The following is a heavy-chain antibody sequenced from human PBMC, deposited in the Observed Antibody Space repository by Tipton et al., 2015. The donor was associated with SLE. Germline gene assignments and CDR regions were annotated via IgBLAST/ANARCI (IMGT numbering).Heavy chain of an antibody. CDR3: ARQHSSGWSSAFDI. CDR2: IHPRDSDT. D-gene: IGHD6-19*01. J-gene: IGHJ3*02. Sequence: QLVQSGAEVKEPGESLKISCQASGYTFTSYWIGWVRQMPGKGLAWMGIIHPRDSDTRYSPSFEGQVTISVDKSTYTAYLQWSSLKASDTAMYYCARQHSSGWSSAFDIWGQGTIVTVSS. CDR1: GYTFTSYW. V-gene: IGHV5-51*01.